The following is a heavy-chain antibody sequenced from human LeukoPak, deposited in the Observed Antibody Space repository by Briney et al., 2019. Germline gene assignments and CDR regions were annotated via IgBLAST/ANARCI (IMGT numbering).Heavy chain of an antibody. V-gene: IGHV4-34*01. J-gene: IGHJ4*02. Sequence: SETLSLTCTVSGGSISSYYWSWIRQPPGKGLEWIGEINHSGSTNYNPSLKSRVTISVDTSKNQFSLKLSSVTAADTAVYYCARGYGLAPAPGNYWGQGTLVTVSS. CDR2: INHSGST. D-gene: IGHD3-10*01. CDR3: ARGYGLAPAPGNY. CDR1: GGSISSYY.